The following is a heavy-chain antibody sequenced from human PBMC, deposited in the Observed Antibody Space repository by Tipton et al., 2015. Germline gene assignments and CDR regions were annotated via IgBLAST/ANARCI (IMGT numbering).Heavy chain of an antibody. J-gene: IGHJ4*02. Sequence: QLVQSGAEVKKPGESLQISCKPSGYKFINYWIAWVRQVPGKGLEWMGIIYPGDSDARVSPSFQGQVTISADKSISTAYLQWSSLRASDSAMFYCARQRDDYFDLWGQGTLVTVSA. CDR2: IYPGDSDA. V-gene: IGHV5-51*01. CDR3: ARQRDDYFDL. CDR1: GYKFINYW. D-gene: IGHD2-21*02.